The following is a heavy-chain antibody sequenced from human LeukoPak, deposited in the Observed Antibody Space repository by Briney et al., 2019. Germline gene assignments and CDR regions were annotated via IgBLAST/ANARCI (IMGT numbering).Heavy chain of an antibody. J-gene: IGHJ5*02. CDR3: ARDPTLGIAVAGTHWFDP. CDR2: INPNSGGT. V-gene: IGHV1-2*02. D-gene: IGHD6-19*01. Sequence: ASVKVSCKASGYTFTGYYMHWVRQAPGQGLEWMGWINPNSGGTNYAQKFQGRVTMTRDTSISTAYMELSRLRSDDTAVYYCARDPTLGIAVAGTHWFDPWGQGTLATVSS. CDR1: GYTFTGYY.